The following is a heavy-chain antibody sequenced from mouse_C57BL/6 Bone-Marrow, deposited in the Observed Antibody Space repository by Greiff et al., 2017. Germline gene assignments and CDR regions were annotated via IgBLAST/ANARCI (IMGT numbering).Heavy chain of an antibody. Sequence: VKLQESGPELVKPGASVKLSCKASGYTFTSYDINWVKQRPGQGLEWIGWIYPRGGSTKYNEKFKGKATLPIDTSSSTAYMELHSLPSEDSAVYFGARLEFDGSSGDWYFDVWGTGTTVTVSS. CDR2: IYPRGGST. CDR1: GYTFTSYD. J-gene: IGHJ1*03. V-gene: IGHV1-85*01. CDR3: ARLEFDGSSGDWYFDV. D-gene: IGHD1-1*01.